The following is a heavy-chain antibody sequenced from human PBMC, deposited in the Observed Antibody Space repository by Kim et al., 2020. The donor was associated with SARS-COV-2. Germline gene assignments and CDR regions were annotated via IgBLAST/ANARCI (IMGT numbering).Heavy chain of an antibody. V-gene: IGHV3-30*18. CDR1: GFTFSSYG. D-gene: IGHD6-13*01. CDR2: ISYDGSNK. CDR3: AKDWQLVNDY. Sequence: GGSLRLSCAASGFTFSSYGMHWVRQAPGKGLEWVAVISYDGSNKYYADSVKGRFTISRDNSKNTLYLQMNSLRAEDTAVYYCAKDWQLVNDYWGQGTLVTVSS. J-gene: IGHJ4*02.